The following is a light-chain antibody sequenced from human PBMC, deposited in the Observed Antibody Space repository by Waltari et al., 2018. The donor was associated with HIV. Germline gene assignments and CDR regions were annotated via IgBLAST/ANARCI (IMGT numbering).Light chain of an antibody. CDR2: GDY. Sequence: QSVLTQPPSVSGAPGQRVTISCSGSSSSLGTNYDVHWYQQLPRAAPKLLIYGDYNRPSGVPERFSASRSGTSASLAITGLQPEDEADYYCSSYTSSSTLLVFGTGTKVTVL. J-gene: IGLJ1*01. CDR3: SSYTSSSTLLV. V-gene: IGLV1-40*01. CDR1: SSSLGTNYD.